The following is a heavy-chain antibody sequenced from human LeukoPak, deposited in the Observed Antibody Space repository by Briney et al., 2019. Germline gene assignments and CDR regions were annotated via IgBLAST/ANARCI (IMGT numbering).Heavy chain of an antibody. Sequence: SETLSLTCAVYGGSFNAYYWSWIRQPPGKGLEWIGEMNPSGSTNYNPSLKSRVTISVDTSKNQFSLELSSVTAADTAVYYCARGRQDVTMIVVVMTAISYYLDVWGKGTTVTVSS. CDR2: MNPSGST. CDR3: ARGRQDVTMIVVVMTAISYYLDV. V-gene: IGHV4-34*01. D-gene: IGHD3-22*01. J-gene: IGHJ6*03. CDR1: GGSFNAYY.